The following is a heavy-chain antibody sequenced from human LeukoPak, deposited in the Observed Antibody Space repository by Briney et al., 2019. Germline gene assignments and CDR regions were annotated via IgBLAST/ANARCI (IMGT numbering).Heavy chain of an antibody. CDR1: GYTFTSYD. Sequence: ASVKVSCKASGYTFTSYDINWVRRATGQGLEWMGWMNPNSGNTGYAQKFQGRVTMTRNTSISTAYMELSSLRSEDTAVYYCARGGMARYYYDSSGYSFDPWGQGTLVTVSS. J-gene: IGHJ5*02. CDR2: MNPNSGNT. V-gene: IGHV1-8*01. D-gene: IGHD3-22*01. CDR3: ARGGMARYYYDSSGYSFDP.